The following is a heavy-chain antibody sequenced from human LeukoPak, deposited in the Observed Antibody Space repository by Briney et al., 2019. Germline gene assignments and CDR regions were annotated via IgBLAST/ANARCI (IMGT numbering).Heavy chain of an antibody. D-gene: IGHD6-19*01. Sequence: ASVKVSCKASGYTFTSYAMHWVRQAPGHRLEWMGWINAGNGNTKYSQKFQGRVTITRDTSASTAYMELSSLRSEDTAVYYCARDRMGSGWYGFLDYWGQGTLVTVSS. V-gene: IGHV1-3*01. CDR1: GYTFTSYA. J-gene: IGHJ4*02. CDR2: INAGNGNT. CDR3: ARDRMGSGWYGFLDY.